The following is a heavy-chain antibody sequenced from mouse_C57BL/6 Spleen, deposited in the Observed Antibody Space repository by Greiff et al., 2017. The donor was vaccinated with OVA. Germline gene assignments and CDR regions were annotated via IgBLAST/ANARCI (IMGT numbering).Heavy chain of an antibody. CDR2: ISSGSSTI. D-gene: IGHD2-4*01. J-gene: IGHJ3*01. Sequence: EVMLVESGGGLVKPGGSLKLSCAASGFTFSDYGMHWVRQAPEKGLEWVAYISSGSSTIYYADTVKGRFTISRDNAKNTLFLQMTSLRSEDTAIYYCARPYYDYDVGFAYWGQGTLVTVSA. CDR3: ARPYYDYDVGFAY. V-gene: IGHV5-17*01. CDR1: GFTFSDYG.